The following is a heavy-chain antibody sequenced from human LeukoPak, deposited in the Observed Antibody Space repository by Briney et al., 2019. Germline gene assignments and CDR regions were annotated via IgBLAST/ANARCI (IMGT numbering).Heavy chain of an antibody. Sequence: QPGGSLRLSCAASGFTFSNYAMSWVRQAPGKGLEWVSAISGSGGSTYYADSVKGRFTISRDNSKNTLYLQMNSLRAEDTAVYYCAREDQWVVGATTLAYWGQGTLVTVSS. CDR1: GFTFSNYA. J-gene: IGHJ4*02. CDR2: ISGSGGST. CDR3: AREDQWVVGATTLAY. D-gene: IGHD1-26*01. V-gene: IGHV3-23*01.